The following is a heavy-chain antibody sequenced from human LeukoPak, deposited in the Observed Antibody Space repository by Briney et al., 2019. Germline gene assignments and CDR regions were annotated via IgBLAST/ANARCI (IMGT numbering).Heavy chain of an antibody. J-gene: IGHJ4*02. CDR2: VTGDGATT. V-gene: IGHV3-23*01. Sequence: PGGPLRLSCAASGFTFSGNGMSWVRQAPGKGPEWVSGVTGDGATTYYADSVKGRFTISRDNSKNTVYLQMNNLRAEDTAFYYCAKMQGYFDYWSQGTLVTVSA. CDR1: GFTFSGNG. CDR3: AKMQGYFDY.